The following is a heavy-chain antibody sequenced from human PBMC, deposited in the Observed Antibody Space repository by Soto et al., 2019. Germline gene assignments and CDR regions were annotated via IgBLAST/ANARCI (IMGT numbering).Heavy chain of an antibody. CDR2: IYWDDDK. Sequence: QSTLKQSGPTLVKPTQTLTLTCTLSGFSLSSTRMAVGWIRQPPGKALEWLALIYWDDDKRYSPFLKSRLTITKDTSKNQVVLTMSNMDPLDTARYYCAHIVVAGLGYYFDYWGQGTLVTVSS. CDR3: AHIVVAGLGYYFDY. V-gene: IGHV2-5*02. CDR1: GFSLSSTRMA. J-gene: IGHJ4*02. D-gene: IGHD6-19*01.